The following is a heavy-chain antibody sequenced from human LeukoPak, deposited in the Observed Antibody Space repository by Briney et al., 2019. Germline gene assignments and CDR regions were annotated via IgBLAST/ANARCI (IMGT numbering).Heavy chain of an antibody. Sequence: GGSLRLSCAASGFTFSSYAMTWVRQAPGKGLEWVSGISASASGGITYYADSVKGRFTISRDNSKNTLYPQMNSLRAEDTAVYYCSKDFRYSSGWGQGTLVTVSS. CDR2: ISASASGGIT. D-gene: IGHD5-18*01. CDR1: GFTFSSYA. J-gene: IGHJ4*02. V-gene: IGHV3-23*01. CDR3: SKDFRYSSG.